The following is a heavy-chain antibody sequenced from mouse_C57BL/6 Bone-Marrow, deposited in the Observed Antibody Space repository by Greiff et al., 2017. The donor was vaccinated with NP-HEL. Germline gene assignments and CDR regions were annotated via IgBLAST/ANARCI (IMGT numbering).Heavy chain of an antibody. Sequence: VQLQESGAELARPGASVKLSCKASGYTFTSYGISWVKQRTGQGLEWIGEIYPRSGNTYYNEKFKGKATLTADKSSSTAYMELRSLTSEDSAVYFCARERDGYYSWFAYWGQGTLVTVSA. CDR2: IYPRSGNT. J-gene: IGHJ3*01. V-gene: IGHV1-81*01. CDR1: GYTFTSYG. CDR3: ARERDGYYSWFAY. D-gene: IGHD2-3*01.